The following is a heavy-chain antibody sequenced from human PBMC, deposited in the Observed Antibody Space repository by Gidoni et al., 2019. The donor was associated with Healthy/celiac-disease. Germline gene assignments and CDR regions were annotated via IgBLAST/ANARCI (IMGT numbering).Heavy chain of an antibody. CDR3: AKGSGWGPGTYYGMDV. Sequence: QVQLVESGGGVVQPGRSLRLSCAASGFTYSSYGMHWVRQAPGKGLEWVAVISYDGSNKYYADSVKGRFTISRDNSKNTLYLQMNSLRAEDTAVYYCAKGSGWGPGTYYGMDVWGQGTTVTVSS. J-gene: IGHJ6*02. D-gene: IGHD3-16*01. CDR2: ISYDGSNK. V-gene: IGHV3-30*18. CDR1: GFTYSSYG.